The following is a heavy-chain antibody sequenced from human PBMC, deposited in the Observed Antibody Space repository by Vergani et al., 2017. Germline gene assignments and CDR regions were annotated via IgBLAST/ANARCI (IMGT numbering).Heavy chain of an antibody. Sequence: QVQLVQSGAEVKKPGASGKVSCKASGYTFTSYDINWVRQATGQGLEWMGWMNPNSGNTGYAQKFQGRVTMTRNTSISTAYMELSSLRSEDTAVYYCARAGSGYDVWRSYAYYYYYKDVWGKGKTV. CDR1: GYTFTSYD. D-gene: IGHD3-16*01. CDR3: ARAGSGYDVWRSYAYYYYYKDV. J-gene: IGHJ6*03. CDR2: MNPNSGNT. V-gene: IGHV1-8*01.